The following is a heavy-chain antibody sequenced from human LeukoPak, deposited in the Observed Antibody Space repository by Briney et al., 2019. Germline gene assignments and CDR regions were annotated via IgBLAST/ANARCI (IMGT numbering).Heavy chain of an antibody. D-gene: IGHD6-19*01. CDR2: ISAYNGNT. J-gene: IGHJ4*02. V-gene: IGHV1-18*01. CDR1: GYTFTSYG. CDR3: ARIPYSSGWYCFDY. Sequence: ASVKVSCKASGYTFTSYGISWVRQAPGQGLEWMGWISAYNGNTNYAQKLQGRVTMTTDTSTSTAYMELRSLRSDDTAVYYCARIPYSSGWYCFDYWGQGTLVTVSS.